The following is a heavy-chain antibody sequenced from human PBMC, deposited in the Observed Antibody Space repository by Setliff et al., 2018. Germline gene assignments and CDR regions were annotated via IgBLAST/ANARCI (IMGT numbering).Heavy chain of an antibody. D-gene: IGHD3-3*01. V-gene: IGHV3-23*01. CDR3: AKSPHDFWSGRVFFDY. Sequence: GSLKISCAASGFSFSSYAMSWVRQAPGQGLEWVSSIIGSGISTYYADSAQGRFTISRDNHKNTLYLQMNSLRVEDTAIYYCAKSPHDFWSGRVFFDYWGQGILVTVS. CDR2: IIGSGIST. J-gene: IGHJ4*01. CDR1: GFSFSSYA.